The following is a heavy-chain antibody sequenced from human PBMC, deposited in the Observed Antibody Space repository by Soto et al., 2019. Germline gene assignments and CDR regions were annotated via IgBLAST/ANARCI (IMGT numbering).Heavy chain of an antibody. V-gene: IGHV5-51*01. D-gene: IGHD6-6*01. CDR1: GYSFTTYW. J-gene: IGHJ4*02. CDR2: IYPGDSDT. Sequence: PGESLKISCKASGYSFTTYWIGWVRQMPGKGLEWMGIIYPGDSDTRYSPSFQGQVTISADESISTAYLQWSSLKASDTAMYYCAGHNKIADRQNDFDYWGQGSQVTVSS. CDR3: AGHNKIADRQNDFDY.